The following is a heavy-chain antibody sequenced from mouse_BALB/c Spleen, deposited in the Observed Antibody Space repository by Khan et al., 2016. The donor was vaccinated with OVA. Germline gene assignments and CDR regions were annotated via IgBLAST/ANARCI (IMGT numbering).Heavy chain of an antibody. J-gene: IGHJ4*01. CDR2: INTHSGVP. D-gene: IGHD2-14*01. CDR1: GYTFTTAG. Sequence: QIQLVQSGPELKKPGETVRISCKASGYTFTTAGIQWVQKMPGKGLKWIGWINTHSGVPKYAEDFKGRFAFSLEISVNTAYLQITNLKNEDTAPSFCASGGASYYRNDGGAMEYWGQGTLVTVSA. V-gene: IGHV9-4*02. CDR3: ASGGASYYRNDGGAMEY.